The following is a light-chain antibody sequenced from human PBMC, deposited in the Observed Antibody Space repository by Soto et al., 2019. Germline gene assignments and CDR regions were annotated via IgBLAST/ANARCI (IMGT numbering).Light chain of an antibody. V-gene: IGKV3-20*01. CDR2: GAS. CDR1: QTVSSNY. CDR3: QQYTGPPTT. Sequence: EIILTQSPDTLSFSPGDRATLSCRAMQTVSSNYLAWRQQRPGQAPRLLIYGASPRAAGIPDRFSGSGSGTDFTLTITRLEPEDSAVYFCQQYTGPPTTFGQGTRLAIK. J-gene: IGKJ5*01.